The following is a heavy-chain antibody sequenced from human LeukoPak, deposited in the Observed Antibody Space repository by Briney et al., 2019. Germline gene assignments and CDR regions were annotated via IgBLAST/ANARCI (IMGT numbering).Heavy chain of an antibody. CDR3: AGTYYYDSNGFYPEFFLH. D-gene: IGHD3-22*01. J-gene: IGHJ1*01. CDR1: GFTFSTYN. Sequence: PGGSLRLSCAASGFTFSTYNMNWVRQAPGKGLEWVSSITTSSTYIYYADSVKGRFTISRDNAKNSLYLQMNSLRAEDTALYYCAGTYYYDSNGFYPEFFLHWGQGTLVIISS. CDR2: ITTSSTYI. V-gene: IGHV3-21*04.